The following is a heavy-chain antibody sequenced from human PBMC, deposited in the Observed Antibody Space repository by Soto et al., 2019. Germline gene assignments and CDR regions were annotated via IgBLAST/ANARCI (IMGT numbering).Heavy chain of an antibody. D-gene: IGHD5-12*01. CDR2: IVPIVDTS. J-gene: IGHJ4*02. Sequence: QVQLVQSGAEVRQPASSVKVSCKTSGGTFSSYAISWVRQAPGQGLEWMGGIVPIVDTSTYAQKFQGRVTITADESTSTVYMELSRLRSDDTAVYYCVRVVAIPGYPDNWGQGTLVTVS. CDR3: VRVVAIPGYPDN. V-gene: IGHV1-69*12. CDR1: GGTFSSYA.